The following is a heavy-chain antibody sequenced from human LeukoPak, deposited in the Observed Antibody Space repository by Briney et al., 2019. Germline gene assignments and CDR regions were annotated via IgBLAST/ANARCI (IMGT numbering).Heavy chain of an antibody. Sequence: GGSLRLSCAASGFTFSSYSMNWVRQAPGKGLGWVSSISSSSSYIYYADSVKGRFTISRDNAKNSLYLQMNSLRAEDTAVYYCARDLQLERAFDIWGQGTMVTVSS. D-gene: IGHD1-1*01. CDR3: ARDLQLERAFDI. J-gene: IGHJ3*02. CDR1: GFTFSSYS. CDR2: ISSSSSYI. V-gene: IGHV3-21*01.